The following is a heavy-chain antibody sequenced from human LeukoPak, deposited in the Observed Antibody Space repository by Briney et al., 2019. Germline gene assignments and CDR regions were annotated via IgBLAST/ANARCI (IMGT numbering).Heavy chain of an antibody. CDR3: ARDLGGTYSSENWFDP. J-gene: IGHJ5*02. Sequence: ASVKVSCKASGGTFSSYAISWVRQAPGQGLEWMGGIIPIFGTPNYAQKFQGRVTITAEKSTGTTYMELSSLRSEDTAVYYCARDLGGTYSSENWFDPWGQGTLVTVSS. CDR2: IIPIFGTP. CDR1: GGTFSSYA. V-gene: IGHV1-69*06. D-gene: IGHD1-26*01.